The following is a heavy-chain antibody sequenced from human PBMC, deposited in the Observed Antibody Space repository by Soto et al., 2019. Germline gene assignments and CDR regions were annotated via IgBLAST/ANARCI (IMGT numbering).Heavy chain of an antibody. CDR2: ISPIFGTA. D-gene: IGHD3-22*01. Sequence: QVQLVQSGAEVKKPGSSVKVSCKASGGTFSSYAISWVRQAPGQGLEWMGGISPIFGTANYAQKFQGRVTITADESTSTAYMELSSLRSEDTAVYYCARGGSDYYDSSGSPTFDYWGQGTLVTVSS. CDR1: GGTFSSYA. V-gene: IGHV1-69*01. CDR3: ARGGSDYYDSSGSPTFDY. J-gene: IGHJ4*02.